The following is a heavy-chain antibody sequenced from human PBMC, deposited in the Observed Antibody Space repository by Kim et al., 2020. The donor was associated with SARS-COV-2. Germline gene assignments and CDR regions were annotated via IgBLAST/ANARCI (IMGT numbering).Heavy chain of an antibody. Sequence: GESLKISCKGSGYSFTSYWISWVRQMPGKGLEWMGRIDPSDSYTNYSPSFQGHVTISADKSISTAYLQWSSLKASDTAMYYCARLVGAAGTGEDWFDPWGQGTLVTVSS. J-gene: IGHJ5*02. CDR3: ARLVGAAGTGEDWFDP. D-gene: IGHD6-13*01. V-gene: IGHV5-10-1*01. CDR1: GYSFTSYW. CDR2: IDPSDSYT.